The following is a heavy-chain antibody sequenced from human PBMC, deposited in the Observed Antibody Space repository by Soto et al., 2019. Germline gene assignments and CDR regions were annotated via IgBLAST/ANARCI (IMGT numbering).Heavy chain of an antibody. CDR3: ARDLRQLLSHNYYYYYLGV. J-gene: IGHJ6*03. CDR1: GFTFSDYQ. D-gene: IGHD2-2*01. Sequence: QVHLVESGGGLVKPGGSLRLSCAASGFTFSDYQMSWIRQAPGKGLEWVSYIGSSGLSVYYEDSVKGRFTISRDNANNSLYLEMNILRAEDSAVYYCARDLRQLLSHNYYYYYLGVWGKGTTVSVSS. V-gene: IGHV3-11*01. CDR2: IGSSGLSV.